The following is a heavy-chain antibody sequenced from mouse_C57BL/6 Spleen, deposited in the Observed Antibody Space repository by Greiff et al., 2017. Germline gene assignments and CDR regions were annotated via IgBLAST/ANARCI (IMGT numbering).Heavy chain of an antibody. CDR3: ASVPISPFDY. Sequence: VQLQQSGPELVKPGASVKIPCKASGYTFTDYNMDWVKQSHGKSLEWIGDINPNNGGTIYNQKFKGKATLTVDKSSSTAYMELRSLTSADTAVYYCASVPISPFDYWGQGTTLTVSS. CDR1: GYTFTDYN. V-gene: IGHV1-18*01. CDR2: INPNNGGT. J-gene: IGHJ2*01.